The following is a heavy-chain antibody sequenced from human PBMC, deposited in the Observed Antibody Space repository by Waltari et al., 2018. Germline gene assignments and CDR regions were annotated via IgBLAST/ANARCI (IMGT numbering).Heavy chain of an antibody. Sequence: EVQLLESGGGLVQPGGSLRLSCAASGFTFSSYAMSWVRQAPGKGMEWVSVIYSGGSTYYADSVKGRFTISRDNSKNTLYLQMNSLRAEDTAVYYCAKVKTYYDILTGFTGYYYMDVWGKGTTVTVSS. CDR3: AKVKTYYDILTGFTGYYYMDV. CDR2: IYSGGST. V-gene: IGHV3-23*03. D-gene: IGHD3-9*01. J-gene: IGHJ6*03. CDR1: GFTFSSYA.